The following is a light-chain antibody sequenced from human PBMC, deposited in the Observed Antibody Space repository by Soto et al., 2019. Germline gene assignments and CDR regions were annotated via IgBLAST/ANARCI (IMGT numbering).Light chain of an antibody. Sequence: EIVLTQSPGALSLSPGERATLSCRASQSVSSGYLAWYQQKPGQAPRLLIFATSRRASGIPDRFSGGGSGTYFTLTISTLEPEDFAVYYCQQYGTSPPITFGQGTRLEIK. CDR2: ATS. CDR3: QQYGTSPPIT. J-gene: IGKJ5*01. V-gene: IGKV3-20*01. CDR1: QSVSSGY.